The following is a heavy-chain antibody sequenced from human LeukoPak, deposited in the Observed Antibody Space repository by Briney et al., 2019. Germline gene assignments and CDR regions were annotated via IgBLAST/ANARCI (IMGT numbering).Heavy chain of an antibody. V-gene: IGHV3-21*01. Sequence: KTGGSLRLSCAASGSTFSTYSMNWVRQAPGKGLEWVSSIISSSSYIYYADSVKGRFTISRDNAKNSLYLQMNSLRAEDTAVYYCARDPQYCSGGSCYTFDYWGQGTLVTVSS. CDR3: ARDPQYCSGGSCYTFDY. D-gene: IGHD2-15*01. CDR2: IISSSSYI. CDR1: GSTFSTYS. J-gene: IGHJ4*02.